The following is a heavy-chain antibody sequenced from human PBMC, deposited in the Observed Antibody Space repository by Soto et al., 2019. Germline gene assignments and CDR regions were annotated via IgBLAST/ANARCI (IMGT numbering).Heavy chain of an antibody. V-gene: IGHV3-30-3*01. Sequence: SGGSLRLSCAASGFTFSSYAMHWVRQAPGKGLEWVAVISYDGSNKYYADSVKGRFTISRDNSKNTLYLQMNSLRAEDTAVYYCARDWGWYSSSWYIFDYWGQGTLVTVSS. CDR3: ARDWGWYSSSWYIFDY. CDR1: GFTFSSYA. D-gene: IGHD6-13*01. J-gene: IGHJ4*02. CDR2: ISYDGSNK.